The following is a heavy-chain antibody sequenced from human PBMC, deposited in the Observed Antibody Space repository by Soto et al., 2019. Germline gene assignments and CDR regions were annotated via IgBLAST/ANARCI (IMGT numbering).Heavy chain of an antibody. CDR3: AKDYSSTSYGINY. D-gene: IGHD6-19*01. Sequence: QVQLVEYGGGVVQPGRYLRLSCAESGFTFSSYGMHWVRQAPGKGLEWVAVMYYDGSDEYYADSVKGRFTISRDNAKNTLYLQMNGLRAEDTGIYYCAKDYSSTSYGINYWGQGTLVSVSS. CDR2: MYYDGSDE. CDR1: GFTFSSYG. J-gene: IGHJ4*02. V-gene: IGHV3-33*03.